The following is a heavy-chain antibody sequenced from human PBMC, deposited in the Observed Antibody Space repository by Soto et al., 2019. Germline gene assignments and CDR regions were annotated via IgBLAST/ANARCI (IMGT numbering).Heavy chain of an antibody. D-gene: IGHD2-21*02. CDR3: ARHVPLVTRSGWDFYGMDV. V-gene: IGHV5-51*01. CDR1: GYSFTSYW. J-gene: IGHJ6*02. CDR2: IYPSNSNT. Sequence: GESLKISCKGSGYSFTSYWIGWVRQMPGKGLEWMGIIYPSNSNTRYSPSFQGQVIISADKSSRTAYVQWSSLKASDTAIYYCARHVPLVTRSGWDFYGMDVWGQGTTVTVS.